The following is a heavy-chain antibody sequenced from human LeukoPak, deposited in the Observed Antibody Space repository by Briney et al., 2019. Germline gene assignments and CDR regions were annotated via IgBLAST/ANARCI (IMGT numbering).Heavy chain of an antibody. D-gene: IGHD3-22*01. J-gene: IGHJ6*03. CDR3: ARGPNYYDSGGYYSYYYYMDV. CDR2: INPNSGGT. V-gene: IGHV1-2*02. CDR1: GYTFIGYY. Sequence: ASVKVSCKASGYTFIGYYMHWVQQAPGQGLEWMGWINPNSGGTNYAQKFQGRVTMTRDTSISTAYMDLSRLRSDDTAVYYCARGPNYYDSGGYYSYYYYMDVWGKETTVTVSS.